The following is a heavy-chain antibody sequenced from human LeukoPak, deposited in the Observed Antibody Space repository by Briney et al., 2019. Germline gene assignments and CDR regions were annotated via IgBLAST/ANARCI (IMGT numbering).Heavy chain of an antibody. Sequence: GESLKISCKGSGYSFTNYWIGWVRQMPGKGLEWMGIIYPGDSDTRYSPSFQGQVTISADKSISTAYLQWSNLKASDTAMYYCSRHPRDYPHYYYYYMDVWGKGTTVTVSS. CDR1: GYSFTNYW. J-gene: IGHJ6*03. V-gene: IGHV5-51*01. D-gene: IGHD4-11*01. CDR3: SRHPRDYPHYYYYYMDV. CDR2: IYPGDSDT.